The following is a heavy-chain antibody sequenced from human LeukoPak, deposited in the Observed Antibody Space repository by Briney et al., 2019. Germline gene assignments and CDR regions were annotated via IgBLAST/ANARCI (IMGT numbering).Heavy chain of an antibody. D-gene: IGHD1-26*01. Sequence: GGCLRPSCAASGFTFTTYAMSWVRQAPGQGLEWVSAISGSGGSTYYADSVKGRFTISRDNSKNTLYLQMNSLRAEDTAVYYCAKDPRVGANRLLDYWGQGTLVTVSS. CDR1: GFTFTTYA. V-gene: IGHV3-23*01. CDR3: AKDPRVGANRLLDY. CDR2: ISGSGGST. J-gene: IGHJ4*02.